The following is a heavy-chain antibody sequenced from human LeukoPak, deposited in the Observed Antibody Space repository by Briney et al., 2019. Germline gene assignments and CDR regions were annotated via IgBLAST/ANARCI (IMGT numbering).Heavy chain of an antibody. V-gene: IGHV3-23*01. CDR3: ASDINYYYGMDV. Sequence: PGGSLRLSCAASGFTFSSYAMSRVRQAPGKGLEWVSAISGSGGSTYYADSVKGRFTISRHNSKNTLYLQMNSLRAEDTAVYYCASDINYYYGMDVWGQGTTVTVSS. D-gene: IGHD3-9*01. CDR1: GFTFSSYA. J-gene: IGHJ6*02. CDR2: ISGSGGST.